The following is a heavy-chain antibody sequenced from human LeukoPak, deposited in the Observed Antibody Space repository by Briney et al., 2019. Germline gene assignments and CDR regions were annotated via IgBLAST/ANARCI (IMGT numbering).Heavy chain of an antibody. V-gene: IGHV4-61*01. CDR1: GGSISSSSYY. CDR2: IYYSGST. J-gene: IGHJ4*02. CDR3: AREPFGGSGVFDY. Sequence: SETLSLTCTVSGGSISSSSYYWSWIRQPPGKGLEWIGYIYYSGSTNYNPSLKSRVTISVDTSKNQFSLKLSSVTAADTAVYYCAREPFGGSGVFDYWGQGTLVTVSS. D-gene: IGHD3-10*01.